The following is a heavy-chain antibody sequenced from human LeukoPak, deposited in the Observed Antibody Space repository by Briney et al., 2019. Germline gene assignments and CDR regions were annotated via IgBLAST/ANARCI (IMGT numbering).Heavy chain of an antibody. D-gene: IGHD3-10*01. CDR3: ARSNYYGSGSYYPIGWFDP. V-gene: IGHV3-48*03. CDR1: GFTFSSYE. CDR2: ISSSGSTI. J-gene: IGHJ5*02. Sequence: GGSLRLSCAASGFTFSSYEMNWVRQAPGKGLEWVPYISSSGSTIYYADSVKGRFTISRDNAKNSLYLQMNSLRAEDTAVYYCARSNYYGSGSYYPIGWFDPWGQGTLVTVSS.